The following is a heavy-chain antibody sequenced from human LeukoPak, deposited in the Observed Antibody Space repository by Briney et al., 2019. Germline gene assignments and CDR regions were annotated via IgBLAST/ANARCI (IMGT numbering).Heavy chain of an antibody. Sequence: GGSLRLSCAASGFTFSSYSMNWVRHAPGKGLVWVSRIKTDGTSTTYADSVRGRFTISRDNAKNTLYVQMNSLRAEDTAVYYCARGAFGVYAFDIWGQGTMVTVSS. CDR2: IKTDGTST. CDR1: GFTFSSYS. D-gene: IGHD3-3*01. CDR3: ARGAFGVYAFDI. J-gene: IGHJ3*02. V-gene: IGHV3-74*01.